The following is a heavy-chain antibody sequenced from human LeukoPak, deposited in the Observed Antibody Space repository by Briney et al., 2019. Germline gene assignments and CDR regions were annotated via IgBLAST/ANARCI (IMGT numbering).Heavy chain of an antibody. V-gene: IGHV4-39*07. J-gene: IGHJ6*03. CDR3: ARETAEYDILTGYPPYYYYYMDV. CDR2: IYYSGST. D-gene: IGHD3-9*01. CDR1: GASISSYY. Sequence: SETLSLTCSVSGASISSYYWGWIRQPPGKGLEWIGSIYYSGSTYYNPSLKSRVTISVDTSKNQFSLKLSSVTAADTAVYYCARETAEYDILTGYPPYYYYYMDVWGKGTTVTVSS.